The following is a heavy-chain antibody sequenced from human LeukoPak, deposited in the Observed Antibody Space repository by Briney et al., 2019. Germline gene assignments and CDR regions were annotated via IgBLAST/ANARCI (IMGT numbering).Heavy chain of an antibody. Sequence: GGSLRLSCSASGFTLDDYVIHCVRQAPGKGLEWVSGISWNSGSIGYADSVKGRFTNSRDNAKNSLYLQMNSLRAEDMALYYCEKAVEPASTASFEYWGQGTLVTVSS. CDR2: ISWNSGSI. D-gene: IGHD2-2*01. J-gene: IGHJ4*02. CDR3: EKAVEPASTASFEY. CDR1: GFTLDDYV. V-gene: IGHV3-9*03.